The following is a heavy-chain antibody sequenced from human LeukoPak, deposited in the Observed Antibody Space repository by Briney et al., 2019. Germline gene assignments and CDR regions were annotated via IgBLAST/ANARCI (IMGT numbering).Heavy chain of an antibody. CDR1: GFTFSSYG. V-gene: IGHV3-23*01. CDR3: AKSEGITMIVVVITSFDY. J-gene: IGHJ4*02. Sequence: GGSLRLSCVASGFTFSSYGVSWVRQAPGKGLEWVSAISGGAISTYYAGSVKGRFTISRDNSKNTLYLQMNSLRAENTAVYYCAKSEGITMIVVVITSFDYWGQGTLVTVSS. D-gene: IGHD3-22*01. CDR2: ISGGAIST.